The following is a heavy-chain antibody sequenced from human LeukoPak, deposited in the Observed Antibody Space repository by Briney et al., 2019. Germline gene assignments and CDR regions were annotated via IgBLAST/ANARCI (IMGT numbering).Heavy chain of an antibody. J-gene: IGHJ4*02. Sequence: KPSETLSLTCTVSGGSISSYYWSWIRQPPGKGLEWIGYIYYSGSTNYNPSLKSRVTISVDTSKNQFSLKLSSVTAADTAVYYCARAERIDKAMVGFDYWGQGTLVTVSS. CDR3: ARAERIDKAMVGFDY. CDR1: GGSISSYY. D-gene: IGHD5-18*01. V-gene: IGHV4-59*01. CDR2: IYYSGST.